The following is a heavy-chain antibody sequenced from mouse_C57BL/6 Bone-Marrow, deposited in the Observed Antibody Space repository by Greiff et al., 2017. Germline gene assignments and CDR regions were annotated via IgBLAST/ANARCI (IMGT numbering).Heavy chain of an antibody. D-gene: IGHD2-5*01. CDR3: ARPYDSNYWYFHV. Sequence: QVQLQQPGAELVKPGASVKMSCKASGYTFTSYWITWVKQRPGQGLEWIGDIYPGRGSTKYNEKFKSKATLTVDTSSSTAYMQLSSLTSEDSAVYYCARPYDSNYWYFHVWGKGTTVTVSS. J-gene: IGHJ1*03. CDR1: GYTFTSYW. V-gene: IGHV1-55*01. CDR2: IYPGRGST.